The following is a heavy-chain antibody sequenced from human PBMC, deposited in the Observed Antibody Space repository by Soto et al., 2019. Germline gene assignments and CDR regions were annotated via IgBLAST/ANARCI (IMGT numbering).Heavy chain of an antibody. CDR3: VRGEGGWETY. J-gene: IGHJ4*02. CDR2: INSDGSST. CDR1: GFTFSSYW. Sequence: PGESLKISCAASGFTFSSYWMHWVRQAPGKGLGWVSRINSDGSSTTYADSVKGRFTISRDNAKNTLYLQMNSLRAVDTAVYYCVRGEGGWETYWGQGTLVTVS. V-gene: IGHV3-74*01. D-gene: IGHD6-19*01.